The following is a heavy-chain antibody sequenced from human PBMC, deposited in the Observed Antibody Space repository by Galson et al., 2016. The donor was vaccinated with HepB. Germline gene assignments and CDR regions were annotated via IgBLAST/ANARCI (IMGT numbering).Heavy chain of an antibody. V-gene: IGHV3-13*04. CDR2: IGTLHDS. CDR1: GFTFRSYD. Sequence: SLRLSCAASGFTFRSYDMSWVRQSTGKGLEWVAAIGTLHDSFFPDSVQGRFSISRENVQNSLYLQLNRLRAGDTAVYYCARIARGSSYTLGYFDLWGRGTLVTVSS. D-gene: IGHD6-13*01. J-gene: IGHJ2*01. CDR3: ARIARGSSYTLGYFDL.